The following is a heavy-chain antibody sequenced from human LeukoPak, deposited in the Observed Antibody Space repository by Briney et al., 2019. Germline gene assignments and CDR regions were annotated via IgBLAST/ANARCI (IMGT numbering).Heavy chain of an antibody. J-gene: IGHJ5*02. V-gene: IGHV4-34*01. CDR1: GGSFSGYY. CDR3: ASRIAAAGTGGVIWFDP. CDR2: INHSGST. Sequence: SETLSLTCAVYGGSFSGYYWSWIRQPPGKGLEWIGEINHSGSTNCNPSLKSRVTISVDTSKNQFSLKLSSVTAADTAVYYCASRIAAAGTGGVIWFDPWGQGALVTVSS. D-gene: IGHD6-13*01.